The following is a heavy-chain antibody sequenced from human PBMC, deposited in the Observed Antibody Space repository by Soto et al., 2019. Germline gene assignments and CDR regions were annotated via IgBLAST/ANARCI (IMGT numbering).Heavy chain of an antibody. V-gene: IGHV1-18*01. Sequence: QVQLVQSGAEVKKPGASVKVSCKAYDYTFTSYGISWVRQAPGQGLEWMGWISAYNGNTKYIQKFQGRVTMTTDTSTSPAYMELRSLTSDDTAVYYCARDFYGDSGHFEYWGQGTLVTVSS. CDR3: ARDFYGDSGHFEY. CDR2: ISAYNGNT. J-gene: IGHJ4*02. D-gene: IGHD4-17*01. CDR1: DYTFTSYG.